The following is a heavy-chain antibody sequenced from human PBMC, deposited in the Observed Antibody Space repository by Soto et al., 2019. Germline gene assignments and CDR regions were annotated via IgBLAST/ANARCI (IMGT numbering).Heavy chain of an antibody. CDR2: ISAYNGNT. J-gene: IGHJ4*02. Sequence: VQLVQSGAEVKKPGASVKVSCKASGYTFTSYGISWVRQAPGQGLEWMGWISAYNGNTNYAQKLQGRVTMTTDTSQGTAYMELRSLRSDENAGDYFARDLAAAGPFDYWGQGTLVTVSS. D-gene: IGHD6-13*01. V-gene: IGHV1-18*01. CDR1: GYTFTSYG. CDR3: ARDLAAAGPFDY.